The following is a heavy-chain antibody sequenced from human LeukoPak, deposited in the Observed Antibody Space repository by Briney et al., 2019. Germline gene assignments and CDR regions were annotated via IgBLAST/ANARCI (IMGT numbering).Heavy chain of an antibody. V-gene: IGHV4-59*01. D-gene: IGHD2-15*01. CDR2: VSYSGST. J-gene: IGHJ5*02. CDR3: ARGHDGVVGWFAP. Sequence: SETLSLTCTVSGGSISSYYWIWIRQPPGKGLEWIGHVSYSGSTNYNPSLKSRVTISVDTSENQFSLKVTSVTAADTAVYYCARGHDGVVGWFAPWGRGSLVTVSS. CDR1: GGSISSYY.